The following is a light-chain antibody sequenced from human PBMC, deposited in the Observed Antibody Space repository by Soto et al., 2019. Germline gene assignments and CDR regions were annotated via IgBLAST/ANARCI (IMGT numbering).Light chain of an antibody. CDR3: QQYGSSGT. Sequence: EIGLTQSPGTLSFSPGDRATLSCRASRSVTSNYLAWYQQKPGQAPRLLISGASNRATGIPDRFSGSGSGTDFTLTISRLEPEDFAVYYCQQYGSSGTFXQGTKVDIK. CDR2: GAS. J-gene: IGKJ1*01. CDR1: RSVTSNY. V-gene: IGKV3-20*01.